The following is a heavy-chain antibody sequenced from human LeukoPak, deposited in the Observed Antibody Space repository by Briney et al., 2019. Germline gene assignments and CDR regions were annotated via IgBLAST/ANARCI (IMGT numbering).Heavy chain of an antibody. CDR2: IIPIFGTA. CDR3: AENYYGSGSYVDWFDP. Sequence: SVKVSCKASGGTFSSYAISWVRQAPGQGLEWMGRIIPIFGTANYAQKFQGRVTITTDESTSTAYMELSSLRSEDTAVYYCAENYYGSGSYVDWFDPWGQGTLVTVSP. J-gene: IGHJ5*02. V-gene: IGHV1-69*05. CDR1: GGTFSSYA. D-gene: IGHD3-10*01.